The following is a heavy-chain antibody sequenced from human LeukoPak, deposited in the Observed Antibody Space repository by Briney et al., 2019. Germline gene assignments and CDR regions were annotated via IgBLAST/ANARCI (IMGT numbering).Heavy chain of an antibody. CDR2: TRNRANSYTT. Sequence: GGSLRLSCAASGFTLSDHYMDWVRQAPGKGLEWVGRTRNRANSYTTDYAASVKGRFTISRDDLKSSLYLQMNSRRVEDTAVYYCARGRGPYGWFDPWGQGTLVTVSS. CDR1: GFTLSDHY. D-gene: IGHD3-10*01. V-gene: IGHV3-72*01. CDR3: ARGRGPYGWFDP. J-gene: IGHJ5*02.